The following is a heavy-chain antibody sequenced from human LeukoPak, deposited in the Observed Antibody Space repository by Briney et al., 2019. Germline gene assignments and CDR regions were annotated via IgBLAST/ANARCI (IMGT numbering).Heavy chain of an antibody. J-gene: IGHJ4*02. Sequence: SETLSLTCTVSGYSISSGYYWGWIRQPPGKGLEWIGSIYHSGSTYYNPSLKSRVTISVDTSKNQFSQKLSSVTAADTAVYYCAIGGYSSGWYVYWGQGTLVTVSS. CDR1: GYSISSGYY. D-gene: IGHD6-19*01. CDR3: AIGGYSSGWYVY. V-gene: IGHV4-38-2*02. CDR2: IYHSGST.